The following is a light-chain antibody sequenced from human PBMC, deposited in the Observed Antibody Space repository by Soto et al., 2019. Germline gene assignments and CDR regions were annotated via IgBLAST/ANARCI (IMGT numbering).Light chain of an antibody. CDR3: QQRSNWPLT. J-gene: IGKJ5*01. V-gene: IGKV3-11*02. CDR1: QSVGGN. Sequence: DIVMTQSPAPLSVSPGERPTLSCRASQSVGGNLAWYQQKPGQAPRLLIFGASKRATGIPDRFSGSGSGRDCTLTISGLEPEDFAVYYCQQRSNWPLTLRQGTRLEIK. CDR2: GAS.